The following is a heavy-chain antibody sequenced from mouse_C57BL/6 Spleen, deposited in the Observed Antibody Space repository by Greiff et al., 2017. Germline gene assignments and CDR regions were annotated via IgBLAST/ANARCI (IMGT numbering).Heavy chain of an antibody. V-gene: IGHV1-76*01. J-gene: IGHJ3*01. CDR2: IYPGSGNT. CDR1: GYTFTDYY. CDR3: ARDEGSLFAY. Sequence: QVQLKESGAELVRPGASVKLSCKASGYTFTDYYINWVKQRPGQGLEWIARIYPGSGNTYYNEKFKGKATLTAEKSSSTAYMQLSSLTSEDSAVYFCARDEGSLFAYWGQGTLVTVSA.